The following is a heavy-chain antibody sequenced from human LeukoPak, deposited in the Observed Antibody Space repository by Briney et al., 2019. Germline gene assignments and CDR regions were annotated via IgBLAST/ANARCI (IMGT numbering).Heavy chain of an antibody. CDR3: ARFNYFDSSDYFSYYYGMDV. CDR1: GGSISSYY. CDR2: IDYSGSP. J-gene: IGHJ6*02. V-gene: IGHV4-59*01. Sequence: PSETLSLTCTVSGGSISSYYWSWIRQPPGKGLEWIGYIDYSGSPNYNPSLKSRLAISVDTSKNQPSLKLSSVSAADTAVYYCARFNYFDSSDYFSYYYGMDVWGQGTTVTVSS. D-gene: IGHD3-22*01.